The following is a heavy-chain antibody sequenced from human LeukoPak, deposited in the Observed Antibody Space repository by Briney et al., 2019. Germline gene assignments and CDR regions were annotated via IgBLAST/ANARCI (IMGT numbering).Heavy chain of an antibody. D-gene: IGHD2/OR15-2a*01. V-gene: IGHV3-48*01. CDR2: ISSSSSTI. J-gene: IGHJ4*02. CDR1: GFTFSSHS. Sequence: GGSLRLSCAASGFTFSSHSMNWVRQAPGKGREWVSYISSSSSTIYYADSVKGRFTISRDNAKNSLYLQMNSLRAEDTAVYYCAREGPRGNSQFDYWGQGTLVTVSS. CDR3: AREGPRGNSQFDY.